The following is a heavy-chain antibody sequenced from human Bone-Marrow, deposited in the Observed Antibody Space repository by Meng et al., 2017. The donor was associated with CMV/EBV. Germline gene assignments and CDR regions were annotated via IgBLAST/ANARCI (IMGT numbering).Heavy chain of an antibody. CDR3: VRLMAAHDAFDI. D-gene: IGHD5-24*01. CDR2: INWNGGKT. V-gene: IGHV3-20*04. J-gene: IGHJ3*02. CDR1: GFRFDEYG. Sequence: GGSLRLSCAASGFRFDEYGMSWVRQVPGKGLERVSGINWNGGKTGYVDSVKGRFTISRDNAKNSLYLQVNSLRAEDTAVYYCVRLMAAHDAFDIWGQGIMVTVSS.